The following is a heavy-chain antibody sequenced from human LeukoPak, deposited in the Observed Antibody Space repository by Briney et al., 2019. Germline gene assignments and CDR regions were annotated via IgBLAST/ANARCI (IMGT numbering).Heavy chain of an antibody. CDR1: GFTFSSYA. D-gene: IGHD4-17*01. J-gene: IGHJ3*02. CDR2: ISYDGSNK. V-gene: IGHV3-30*04. CDR3: ARHTEDDAFDI. Sequence: GSLRLSCAASGFTFSSYAMHWVRQAPGKGLEWVAVISYDGSNKSYADSVKGRFTISRDNSKNTLYLQMNSLRPEDTAVCYCARHTEDDAFDIWGQGTMVTVSS.